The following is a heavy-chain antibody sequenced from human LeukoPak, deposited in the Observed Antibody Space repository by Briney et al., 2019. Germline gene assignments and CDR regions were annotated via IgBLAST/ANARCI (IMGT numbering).Heavy chain of an antibody. CDR2: ISSSSSTI. J-gene: IGHJ5*02. V-gene: IGHV3-48*04. Sequence: GGSLRLSCTASGFTFSSYSMNWVRQAPGKGLEWVSYISSSSSTIYYADSVKGRFTISRDNAKNSLYLQMNSLRAEDTALYYCAKAGVGSSGYYLLDPWGQGTLVTVSS. D-gene: IGHD3-22*01. CDR3: AKAGVGSSGYYLLDP. CDR1: GFTFSSYS.